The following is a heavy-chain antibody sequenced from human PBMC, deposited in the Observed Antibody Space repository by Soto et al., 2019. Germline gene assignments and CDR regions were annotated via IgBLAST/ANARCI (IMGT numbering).Heavy chain of an antibody. D-gene: IGHD6-19*01. V-gene: IGHV3-23*01. Sequence: EVQLLESGGGLVQPGGSLRLSCAASGFTFSNYGMRWVRQAPGKGLEWVSTVGGGGDRTDYAGSVKGRLTISRHNSKNTLYLKSNSMRAEDTAILYCANDCGRRLGCHGMDVW. CDR2: VGGGGDRT. CDR3: ANDCGRRLGCHGMDV. CDR1: GFTFSNYG. J-gene: IGHJ6*01.